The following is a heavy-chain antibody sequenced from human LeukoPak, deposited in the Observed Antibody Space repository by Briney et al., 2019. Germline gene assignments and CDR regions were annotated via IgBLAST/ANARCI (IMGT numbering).Heavy chain of an antibody. Sequence: GGSLRLSCAASGFTFSSYAMHWVRQAPGKGLEWVAVISYDGSNKYYADSVKGRFTISRDNSKNTLYLQMNSLRAEDTAVYYCAKENFFDYWGQGTLVTVSS. V-gene: IGHV3-30-3*01. CDR1: GFTFSSYA. CDR2: ISYDGSNK. J-gene: IGHJ4*02. CDR3: AKENFFDY.